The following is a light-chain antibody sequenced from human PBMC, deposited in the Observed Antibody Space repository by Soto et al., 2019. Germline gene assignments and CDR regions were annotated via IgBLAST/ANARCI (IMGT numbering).Light chain of an antibody. CDR2: GAS. Sequence: EIVMTQSPATLSMSPGERSTLSCRASQSLSSHLAWYQQKPGQAPRLLIYGASSRDTGIPDRVSGSVSGTDVTLTITRLEPEDFAVFYCQQYGSSEIIFGQGTRLEI. CDR3: QQYGSSEII. CDR1: QSLSSH. V-gene: IGKV3-20*01. J-gene: IGKJ5*01.